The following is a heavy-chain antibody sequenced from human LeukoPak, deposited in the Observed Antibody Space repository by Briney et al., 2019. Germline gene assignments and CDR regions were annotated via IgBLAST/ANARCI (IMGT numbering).Heavy chain of an antibody. J-gene: IGHJ3*02. D-gene: IGHD3-16*01. CDR2: VIPVFGTT. CDR3: ARDMSHDAFDI. V-gene: IGHV1-69*05. Sequence: SVKVSCKASGGTFSSYAISWVRQAPGQGLEWMGGVIPVFGTTNYAQKFQGRVTITTDESTSTAYMELSSLRSEDTAVYFCARDMSHDAFDIWGQGTMVTVSS. CDR1: GGTFSSYA.